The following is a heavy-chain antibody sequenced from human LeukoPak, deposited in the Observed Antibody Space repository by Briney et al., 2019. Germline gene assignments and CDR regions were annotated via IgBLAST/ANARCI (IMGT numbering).Heavy chain of an antibody. CDR2: ISAYNGNT. J-gene: IGHJ4*02. CDR3: ARGLMREYKSGWYMHHFEY. V-gene: IGHV1-18*01. CDR1: GYTFTSYG. D-gene: IGHD6-19*01. Sequence: ASVKVSCKASGYTFTSYGISWVRQAPGQGLEWMGWISAYNGNTNYAQKLQGRVTMTTDTSTSTAYMELRSLRSDDTAMYYCARGLMREYKSGWYMHHFEYWGQGTPVIVSS.